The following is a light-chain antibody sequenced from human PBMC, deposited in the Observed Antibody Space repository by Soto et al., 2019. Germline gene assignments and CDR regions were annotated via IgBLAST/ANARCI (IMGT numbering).Light chain of an antibody. J-gene: IGLJ2*01. CDR3: ATWDDSLSAVL. Sequence: QSVLTQPPSVSAAPGQKVTISCCGSSSNIGNNYVSWYQQLPGTAPKLLIYDNNRRPSGIPDRFSDSKSGTSATLGITGLQTGDEADYFCATWDDSLSAVLFGGGTKVTVL. CDR2: DNN. V-gene: IGLV1-51*01. CDR1: SSNIGNNY.